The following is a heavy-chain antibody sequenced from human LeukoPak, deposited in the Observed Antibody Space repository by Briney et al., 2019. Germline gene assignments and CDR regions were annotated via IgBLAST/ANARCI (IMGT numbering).Heavy chain of an antibody. V-gene: IGHV3-23*01. J-gene: IGHJ4*02. Sequence: GDSLRLSCAASGFTFSSYAMNWVRQAPGKGLEWVSSITASGGNTYYADSVKGRFTISRDNSKNTLYLQMSSLRAEDTAVYYCARAMAVVYSYGKQDYWGQGTLVTVSS. CDR1: GFTFSSYA. D-gene: IGHD5-18*01. CDR3: ARAMAVVYSYGKQDY. CDR2: ITASGGNT.